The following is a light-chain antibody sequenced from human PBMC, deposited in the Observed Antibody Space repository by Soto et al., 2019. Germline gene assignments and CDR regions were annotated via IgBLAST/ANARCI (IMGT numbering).Light chain of an antibody. J-gene: IGKJ1*01. Sequence: DIQMTQSPSSLSASVGDRVTITCRASQSISSYLNWYQQKPGKAPTLLIYAASSLQSGVPSRFSGSGSGTDFTLTISSLQPEDFATYFCQQRYSTLPWPFGQGTKVDIK. CDR1: QSISSY. CDR2: AAS. CDR3: QQRYSTLPWP. V-gene: IGKV1-39*01.